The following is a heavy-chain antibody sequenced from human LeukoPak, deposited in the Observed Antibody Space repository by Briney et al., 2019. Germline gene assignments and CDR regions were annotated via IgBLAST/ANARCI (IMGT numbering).Heavy chain of an antibody. CDR2: IYTSGST. V-gene: IGHV4-61*02. J-gene: IGHJ6*03. Sequence: MSSETLSLTCTVSGGSISSGSYYWSWIRQPAGKGLEWIGRIYTSGSTNYNPSLNSRVTISVDTSKNQFSLKLSPVTAADTAVYYCARDRAIFGVVSYLYYMDVWGKGTTVTVSS. CDR1: GGSISSGSYY. CDR3: ARDRAIFGVVSYLYYMDV. D-gene: IGHD3-3*01.